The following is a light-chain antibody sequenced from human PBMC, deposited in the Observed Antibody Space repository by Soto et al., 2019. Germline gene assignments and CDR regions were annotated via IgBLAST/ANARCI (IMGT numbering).Light chain of an antibody. CDR2: GAS. CDR1: QSVNNN. CDR3: QQYNNWPPLT. V-gene: IGKV3D-15*01. Sequence: DILMTQSPATLSVSPGGRAPLSCRASQSVNNNLAWYQQKPGQAPRLLIYGASTRATGIPARFSGSGSGTEFTLTISSLQSEDFAVYYCQQYNNWPPLTFGQGTRLEIK. J-gene: IGKJ5*01.